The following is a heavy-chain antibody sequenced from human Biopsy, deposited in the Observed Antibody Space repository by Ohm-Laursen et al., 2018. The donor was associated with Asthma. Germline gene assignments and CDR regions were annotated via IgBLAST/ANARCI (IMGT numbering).Heavy chain of an antibody. J-gene: IGHJ4*02. CDR1: GGSISSGGYS. CDR2: IYHSGST. D-gene: IGHD5-24*01. V-gene: IGHV4-30-2*01. CDR3: ARVKDGYNFDY. Sequence: QTLSLTCAVSGGSISSGGYSWSWIRQPPGKGLEWIGYIYHSGSTYYNPSLKSRVTISVDSSKNQFSLKLSSVTAADTAVYYCARVKDGYNFDYWGQGTLVTVSS.